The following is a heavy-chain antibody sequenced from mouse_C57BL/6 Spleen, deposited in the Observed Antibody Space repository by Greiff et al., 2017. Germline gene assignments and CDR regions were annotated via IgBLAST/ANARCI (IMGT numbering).Heavy chain of an antibody. V-gene: IGHV14-4*01. Sequence: VQLQQSGAELVRPGASVKLSCTASGFNIKDDYMHWVKQRPEQGLEWIGWIDPENGDTEYASKFQGKATITADTPSNTAYLQLSSLTSEDTAVYYCTLYGSSYVDYWGQGTTLTVSS. J-gene: IGHJ2*01. D-gene: IGHD1-1*01. CDR3: TLYGSSYVDY. CDR2: IDPENGDT. CDR1: GFNIKDDY.